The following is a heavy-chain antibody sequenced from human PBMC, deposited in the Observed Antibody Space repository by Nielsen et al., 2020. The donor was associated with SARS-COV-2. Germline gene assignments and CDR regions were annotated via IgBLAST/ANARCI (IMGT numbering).Heavy chain of an antibody. V-gene: IGHV3-30*04. CDR1: GFNFSSYA. Sequence: GGSLRLSCAASGFNFSSYAMNWVRQAPGKGLEWVAVISYDGSNQHYADAVKGRFTISRDNSKNTLYVQTNSLRVEDTAVYYCARWLGFGESLHSFDYWGQGTLVTVSS. CDR3: ARWLGFGESLHSFDY. D-gene: IGHD3-10*01. J-gene: IGHJ4*02. CDR2: ISYDGSNQ.